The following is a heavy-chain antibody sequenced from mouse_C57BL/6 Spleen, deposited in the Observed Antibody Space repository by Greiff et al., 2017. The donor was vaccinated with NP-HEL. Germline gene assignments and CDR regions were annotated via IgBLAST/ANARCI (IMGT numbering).Heavy chain of an antibody. CDR1: GFTFSSYG. V-gene: IGHV5-6*01. Sequence: EVKLVESGGDLVKPGGSLKLSCAASGFTFSSYGMSWVRQTPDKRLEWVATISSGGSYTYYPDSVKGRFTMSRDNANNTLYLQISSLKTQDTAMYYCERHIDSSGYGHYYAMDYWGQGTSVTVSS. J-gene: IGHJ4*01. D-gene: IGHD3-2*02. CDR2: ISSGGSYT. CDR3: ERHIDSSGYGHYYAMDY.